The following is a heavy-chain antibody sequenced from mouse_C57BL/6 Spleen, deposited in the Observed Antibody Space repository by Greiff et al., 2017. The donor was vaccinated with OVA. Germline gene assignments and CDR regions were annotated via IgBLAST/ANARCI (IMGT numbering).Heavy chain of an antibody. J-gene: IGHJ4*01. CDR2: FYPGSGSI. D-gene: IGHD2-12*01. Sequence: VQLQQSGAELVKPGASVKLSCKASGYTFTEYTIHWVKQRSGQGLEWIGWFYPGSGSIKYNEKFKDKATLTADKSSSTVYMALSRLTAEDAAVDFCARDGGCYDPAGYYYSMDDWGPGTSVTVSS. V-gene: IGHV1-62-2*01. CDR1: GYTFTEYT. CDR3: ARDGGCYDPAGYYYSMDD.